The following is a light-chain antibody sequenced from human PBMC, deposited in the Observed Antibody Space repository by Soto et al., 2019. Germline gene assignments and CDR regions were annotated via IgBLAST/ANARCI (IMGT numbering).Light chain of an antibody. J-gene: IGLJ1*01. CDR3: SSYTSSNTPYV. CDR2: EVT. V-gene: IGLV2-14*01. Sequence: HSALTQPASVSWSPGQSITISCTGSSSDVGAYNFVSWYQHHPGKAPKLILYEVTTRPSGVSSRFSGSKSGNTASLTISGLQADDEANYYCSSYTSSNTPYVFGTGTKVTVL. CDR1: SSDVGAYNF.